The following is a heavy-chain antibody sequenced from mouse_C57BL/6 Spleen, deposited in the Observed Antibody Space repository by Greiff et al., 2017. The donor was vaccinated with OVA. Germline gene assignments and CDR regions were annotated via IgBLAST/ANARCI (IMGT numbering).Heavy chain of an antibody. CDR2: IYWDDDK. J-gene: IGHJ3*01. Sequence: QVPLKESGPGILQPSQTLSLTCSFSGFSLSTSGMGVSWLRQASGQGLEGLAHIYWDDDKCYNPSLKTPLTISKDTSRNQVFLKITSVDTADTATYYCAFYDSWFAYWGQGTLVTVSA. CDR3: AFYDSWFAY. V-gene: IGHV8-12*01. CDR1: GFSLSTSGMG. D-gene: IGHD2-12*01.